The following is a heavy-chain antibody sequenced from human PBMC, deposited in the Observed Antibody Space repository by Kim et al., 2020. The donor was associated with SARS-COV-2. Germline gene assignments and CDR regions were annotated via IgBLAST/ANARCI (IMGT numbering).Heavy chain of an antibody. D-gene: IGHD6-13*01. J-gene: IGHJ5*02. V-gene: IGHV4-39*01. CDR2: IYYSGST. CDR1: GGSISSSSYY. CDR3: ARHKAGLSRLVRGGFDP. Sequence: SETLSLTCTVSGGSISSSSYYWGWIRQPPGKGLEWIGSIYYSGSTYYNPSLKSRVTISVDTSKNQFSLKLSSVTAADTAVYYCARHKAGLSRLVRGGFDPWGQGTLVTVSS.